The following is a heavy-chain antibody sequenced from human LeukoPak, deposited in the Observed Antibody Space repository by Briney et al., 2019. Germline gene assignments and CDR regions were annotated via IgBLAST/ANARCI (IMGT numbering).Heavy chain of an antibody. Sequence: PSETLSLTCAVYGGSFSGYYWSWIRQPPGKGLEWIGEINHSGSTNYNPSLKSRVTISVDTSKNQFSLKLSSVTAADTAVYYCANRMGPNTGYYFDYWGQGTLVTVSS. CDR1: GGSFSGYY. V-gene: IGHV4-34*01. D-gene: IGHD1-14*01. J-gene: IGHJ4*02. CDR2: INHSGST. CDR3: ANRMGPNTGYYFDY.